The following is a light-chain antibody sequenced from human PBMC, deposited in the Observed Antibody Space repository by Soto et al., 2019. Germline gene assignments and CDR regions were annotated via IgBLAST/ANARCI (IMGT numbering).Light chain of an antibody. Sequence: EIVLTQSPGTLSLSPGERATLSCRASRSVSSNFLAWYQQRRGQAPRLLIYGAFNRATGIPDRFSGSGSGTDFTLTIARLEPEDFAVYYCQQYAASPRSFGQGTKVEIK. V-gene: IGKV3-20*01. CDR2: GAF. J-gene: IGKJ2*01. CDR1: RSVSSNF. CDR3: QQYAASPRS.